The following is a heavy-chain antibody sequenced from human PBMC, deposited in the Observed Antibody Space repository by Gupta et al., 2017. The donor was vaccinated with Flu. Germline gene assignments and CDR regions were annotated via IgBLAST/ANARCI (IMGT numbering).Heavy chain of an antibody. D-gene: IGHD4-17*01. V-gene: IGHV1-3*01. CDR2: INADNGNK. J-gene: IGHJ6*03. Sequence: QGIEWMAWINADNGNKKFSQKFQGRVTITRDTSANKIYREMTSLTSGDTAVYYCARGAGRRSTTVTSGGRKNYIYDSYMDVWGRGTTGTVSS. CDR3: ARGAGRRSTTVTSGGRKNYIYDSYMDV.